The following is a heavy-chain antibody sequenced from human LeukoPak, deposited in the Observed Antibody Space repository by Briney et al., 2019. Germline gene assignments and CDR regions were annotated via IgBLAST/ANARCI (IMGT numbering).Heavy chain of an antibody. CDR2: ISAYNGNT. J-gene: IGHJ4*02. CDR3: AREQGRSSGWYASDY. CDR1: GYTFTSYG. Sequence: ASVKVSCKASGYTFTSYGISWVRQAPGQGLEWMGCISAYNGNTNYAQKLQGRVTMTTDKSTSTAYMELSSLRSEDTAVYYCAREQGRSSGWYASDYWGQGTLVTVSS. V-gene: IGHV1-18*01. D-gene: IGHD6-19*01.